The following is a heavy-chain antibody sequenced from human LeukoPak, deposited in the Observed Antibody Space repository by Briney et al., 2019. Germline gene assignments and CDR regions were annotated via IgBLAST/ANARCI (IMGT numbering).Heavy chain of an antibody. CDR2: ISYDGSNK. J-gene: IGHJ3*02. D-gene: IGHD6-13*01. V-gene: IGHV3-30*03. CDR1: GFTFSSYG. CDR3: ARASAGYSSAWSLDAFDI. Sequence: PGGSLRLSCAASGFTFSSYGMHWVRQAPGKGLEWVAVISYDGSNKYYADSVKGRFTISRETSKNTLYLQMNSLRAEDTAVYYCARASAGYSSAWSLDAFDIWGQGTMVTVSS.